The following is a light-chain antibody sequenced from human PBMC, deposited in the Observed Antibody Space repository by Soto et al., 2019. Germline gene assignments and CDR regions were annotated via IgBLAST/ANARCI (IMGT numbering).Light chain of an antibody. Sequence: QSALTQPPSASGSPGQSVTISCTGTSSDVGGYNYVSWYQQPPGKAPKIMIYDVSKRPSGVPDRFSGSRSGNTASLTVSGLQAEDEADYYCSSYAGSNNLVFGGGTKLTVL. CDR2: DVS. V-gene: IGLV2-8*01. CDR1: SSDVGGYNY. J-gene: IGLJ2*01. CDR3: SSYAGSNNLV.